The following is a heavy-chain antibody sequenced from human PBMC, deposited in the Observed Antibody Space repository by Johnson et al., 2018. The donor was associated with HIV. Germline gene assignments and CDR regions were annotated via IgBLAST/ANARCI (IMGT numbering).Heavy chain of an antibody. CDR3: AKDSDAYYYGSGDAFDI. V-gene: IGHV3-13*01. CDR2: IGTAGDT. D-gene: IGHD3-10*01. J-gene: IGHJ3*02. Sequence: EVLLLESGGGLVQPGGSLRLSCAASGFTFSSYDMHWVRQATGKGLEWVSSIGTAGDTYYPGSVKGRFTISRENAKNSLYLQMNSLRVEDTALYYCAKDSDAYYYGSGDAFDIWGQGTMVTVSS. CDR1: GFTFSSYD.